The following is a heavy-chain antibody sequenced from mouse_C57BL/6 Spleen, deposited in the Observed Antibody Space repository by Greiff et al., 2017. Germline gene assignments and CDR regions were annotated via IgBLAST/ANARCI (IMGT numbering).Heavy chain of an antibody. Sequence: VQLQQSGAELVRPGASVKLSCTASGFNINDYYMPWVKQRPEQGLEWIGRIDPGDGGTEYAPKFQGKATMTVDASSNPAYLQLSSLTSEDTAVDYCPTPITTVVASDDWGKGTTLTVSS. D-gene: IGHD1-1*01. J-gene: IGHJ2*01. V-gene: IGHV14-1*01. CDR3: PTPITTVVASDD. CDR1: GFNINDYY. CDR2: IDPGDGGT.